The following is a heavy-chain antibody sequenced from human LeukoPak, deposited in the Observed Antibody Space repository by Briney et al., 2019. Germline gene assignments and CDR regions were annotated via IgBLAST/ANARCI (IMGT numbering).Heavy chain of an antibody. CDR2: IYPGDSDT. V-gene: IGHV5-51*01. CDR1: GYXFTSYW. J-gene: IGHJ4*02. Sequence: GESLKISCKCSGYXFTSYWIGWVRQMPGKGLDWMGIIYPGDSDTRYSPSFQGQVTISADKSISTAYLQWSSLKASDTAMYYCARRDSSGWYRGDFDYWGQGTLVTVSS. D-gene: IGHD6-19*01. CDR3: ARRDSSGWYRGDFDY.